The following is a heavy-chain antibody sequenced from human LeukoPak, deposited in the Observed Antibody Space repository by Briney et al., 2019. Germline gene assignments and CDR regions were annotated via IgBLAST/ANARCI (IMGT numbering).Heavy chain of an antibody. CDR3: AREHDYSGYYYGVSYYFDY. CDR1: GFTFSSYS. V-gene: IGHV3-48*01. D-gene: IGHD3-22*01. J-gene: IGHJ4*02. CDR2: ISSSSSTI. Sequence: GGSLRLSCAASGFTFSSYSMNWVRQAPGKGLEWVSYISSSSSTIYYADSVKGRFTISRDNAKNSLYLQMNSLRAENTAVYYCAREHDYSGYYYGVSYYFDYWGQGTLVTVSS.